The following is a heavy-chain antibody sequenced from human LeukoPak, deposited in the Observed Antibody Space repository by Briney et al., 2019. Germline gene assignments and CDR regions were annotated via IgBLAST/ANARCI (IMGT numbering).Heavy chain of an antibody. D-gene: IGHD3-9*01. V-gene: IGHV3-23*01. CDR2: ISGSGGST. CDR1: GFTFSSYA. CDR3: TTAHYDILTGYSGPIRPPPIHYYYYYYMDV. Sequence: GGSLRLSCAASGFTFSSYALTWVRQAPGKGLEWVSSISGSGGSTYYADSVKGRSTISRDNSKNTLYLQMNSLKTEDTAVYYCTTAHYDILTGYSGPIRPPPIHYYYYYYMDVWGKGTTVTISS. J-gene: IGHJ6*03.